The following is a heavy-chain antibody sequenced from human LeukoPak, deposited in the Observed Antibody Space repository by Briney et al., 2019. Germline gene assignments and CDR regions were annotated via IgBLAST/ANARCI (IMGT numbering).Heavy chain of an antibody. J-gene: IGHJ4*02. CDR1: GGSISSSSYY. D-gene: IGHD7-27*01. Sequence: SETLSLTCTVSGGSISSSSYYWGWIRQPPGKGLEWIGSIYYSGSTYYNPSLKSRVTISVDTSKNQFSLKLSSVTAADTAVYYCARVRRTGPGDYWGQGTLVTVSS. V-gene: IGHV4-39*01. CDR3: ARVRRTGPGDY. CDR2: IYYSGST.